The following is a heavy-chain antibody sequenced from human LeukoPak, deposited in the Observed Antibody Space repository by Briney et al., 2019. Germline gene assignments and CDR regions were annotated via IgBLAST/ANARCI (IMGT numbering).Heavy chain of an antibody. J-gene: IGHJ4*02. CDR3: ARDFSPYDSSGYSFDY. Sequence: GGSLRLSCAASGFTVSSNYMSWLRQAPGKGLEWLSVIYSGGSTYYADSVKGRFTISRHNSKNTLYLQMNSLRAEDTAVYYCARDFSPYDSSGYSFDYWGQGTLVTVSS. V-gene: IGHV3-53*04. CDR2: IYSGGST. CDR1: GFTVSSNY. D-gene: IGHD3-22*01.